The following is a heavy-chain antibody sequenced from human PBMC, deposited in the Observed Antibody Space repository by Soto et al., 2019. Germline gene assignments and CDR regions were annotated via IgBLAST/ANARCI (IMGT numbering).Heavy chain of an antibody. V-gene: IGHV4-59*01. Sequence: QVQLQESGPGLVKHSETVSLTCTVSDGSIDNSYWSWIRQSPGKGLQWLGCISYSGSTNYNPSLKSRVTISVDTSKNQFSLKLNSVTAADTAVYYCARVKIFGQLTTDWFDPWGQGTLVTVSS. CDR3: ARVKIFGQLTTDWFDP. CDR1: DGSIDNSY. CDR2: ISYSGST. D-gene: IGHD3-3*01. J-gene: IGHJ5*02.